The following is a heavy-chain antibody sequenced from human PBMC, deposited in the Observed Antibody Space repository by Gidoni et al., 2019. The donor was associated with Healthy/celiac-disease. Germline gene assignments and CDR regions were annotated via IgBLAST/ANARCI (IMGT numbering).Heavy chain of an antibody. CDR1: GGSISSYY. Sequence: QVQLQESGPGLVKPSETLSLTCTVSGGSISSYYWSWIRQPPGKGLEWIGYIYYSGSTNYNPSLKSRVTISVDTSKNQFSLKLSSVTAADTAVYYCATSLIVGETFDYWGQGTLVTVSS. V-gene: IGHV4-59*01. J-gene: IGHJ4*02. CDR3: ATSLIVGETFDY. D-gene: IGHD1-26*01. CDR2: IYYSGST.